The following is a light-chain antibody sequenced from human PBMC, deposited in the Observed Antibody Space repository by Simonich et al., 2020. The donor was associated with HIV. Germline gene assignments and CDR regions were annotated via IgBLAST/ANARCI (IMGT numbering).Light chain of an antibody. V-gene: IGLV2-14*03. CDR3: NSYTSSRTVV. J-gene: IGLJ2*01. Sequence: QSALTPSASVSRSPGQSITISFAGTSRDLCGYNSVSWYQTHQGKAPNLMIYAVHYRPSGVSNRFSGSKSGNTASLTISGLQAEDEADYHCNSYTSSRTVVFGGGTKLTVL. CDR2: AVH. CDR1: SRDLCGYNS.